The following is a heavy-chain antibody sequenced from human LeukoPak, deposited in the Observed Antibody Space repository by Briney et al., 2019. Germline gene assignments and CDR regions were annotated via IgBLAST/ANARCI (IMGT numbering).Heavy chain of an antibody. CDR3: ARLRFYDSSGYSPGYYMDV. V-gene: IGHV4-4*07. J-gene: IGHJ6*03. D-gene: IGHD3-22*01. CDR1: GGSTSSYH. Sequence: PPETLCLTCTVSGGSTSSYHWCWVCHSAGAGCERVGHIYLTGTTNYSPSLKSRVTMSVDTNKNQFSLKLKSVTAADTAVYYCARLRFYDSSGYSPGYYMDVWGKGTTVIVSS. CDR2: IYLTGTT.